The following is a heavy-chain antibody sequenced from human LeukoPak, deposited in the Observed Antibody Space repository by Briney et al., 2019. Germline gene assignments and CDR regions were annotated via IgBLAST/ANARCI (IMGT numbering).Heavy chain of an antibody. CDR3: AKDRDYDYVWGSYSY. CDR1: GFTFSSYG. CDR2: IRSDGTNK. J-gene: IGHJ4*02. Sequence: GGSLRLSCAASGFTFSSYGMHWVRQAPGKGLEWVAFIRSDGTNKYYPDSVKGRFTISRDNSKNTLYLQMNSLRAEDTAVYYCAKDRDYDYVWGSYSYWGQGTLVTVSS. V-gene: IGHV3-30*02. D-gene: IGHD3-16*01.